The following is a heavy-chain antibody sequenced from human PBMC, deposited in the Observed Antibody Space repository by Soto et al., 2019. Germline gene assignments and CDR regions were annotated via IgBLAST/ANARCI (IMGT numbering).Heavy chain of an antibody. CDR2: ISSSGTYI. J-gene: IGHJ6*02. Sequence: GGSLRLSCEASGFTFNDYSMDWVRQAPEKGLEWVSSISSSGTYIYYADSVKGRFAISRDNANNVMYLQMDTLRAEDTAVYYCVRAGHVFDVHYYGMDLWGQGATVTVSS. CDR1: GFTFNDYS. V-gene: IGHV3-21*01. CDR3: VRAGHVFDVHYYGMDL. D-gene: IGHD3-10*01.